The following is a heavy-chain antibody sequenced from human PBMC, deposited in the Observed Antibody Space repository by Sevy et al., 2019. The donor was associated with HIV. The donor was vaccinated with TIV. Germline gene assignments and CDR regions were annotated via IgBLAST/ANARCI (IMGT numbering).Heavy chain of an antibody. CDR1: GGSISSYY. Sequence: SETLSLTCTVSGGSISSYYWSWIRQPAGKGLEWIGRIYTSGSTNYNPSLKSRVTMSVDTSKNQFSLKLSSVTAADTAVYYCARLRSYYDSSGYYSSAFDIWGQGTMVTVSS. D-gene: IGHD3-22*01. CDR2: IYTSGST. CDR3: ARLRSYYDSSGYYSSAFDI. V-gene: IGHV4-4*07. J-gene: IGHJ3*02.